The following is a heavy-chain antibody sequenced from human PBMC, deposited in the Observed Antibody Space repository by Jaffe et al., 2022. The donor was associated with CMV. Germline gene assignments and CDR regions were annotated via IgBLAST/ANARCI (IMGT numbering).Heavy chain of an antibody. V-gene: IGHV3-48*02. CDR3: ARDRSSLVFTMIVVGPFDY. CDR1: GFTFSSYS. CDR2: ISSSSSTI. J-gene: IGHJ4*02. D-gene: IGHD3-22*01. Sequence: EVQLVESGGGLVQPGGSLRLSCAASGFTFSSYSMNWVRQAPGKGLEWVSYISSSSSTIYYADSVKGRFTISRDNAKNSLYLQMNSLRDEDTAVYYCARDRSSLVFTMIVVGPFDYWGQGTLVTVSS.